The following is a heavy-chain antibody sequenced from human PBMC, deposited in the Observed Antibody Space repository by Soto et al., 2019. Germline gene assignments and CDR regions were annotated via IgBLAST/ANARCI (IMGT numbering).Heavy chain of an antibody. CDR2: IYHSGST. Sequence: SETLSLTCAVSGGSISSGGYSWSWIRQPPGKGLEWIGYIYHSGSTYYNPSLKSRVTISVDRSKNQFSLKLSSVTAADTAVYYCARKFGELSLIFDYWGQGTLVTVSS. CDR1: GGSISSGGYS. V-gene: IGHV4-30-2*01. CDR3: ARKFGELSLIFDY. J-gene: IGHJ4*02. D-gene: IGHD3-10*01.